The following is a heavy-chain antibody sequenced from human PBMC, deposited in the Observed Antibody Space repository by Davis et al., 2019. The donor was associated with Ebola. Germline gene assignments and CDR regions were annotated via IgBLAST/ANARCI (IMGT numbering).Heavy chain of an antibody. CDR2: INHSGST. D-gene: IGHD3-22*01. V-gene: IGHV4-34*01. Sequence: SETLSLTCAVYGGSFSGYYWSWIRQPPGKGLEWIGEINHSGSTNYNPSLKSRVTISVDKSKNQFSLKLSSVTAADTAVYYCARDVGPYYDSSGYYLVGAFDIWGQGTMVTVSS. CDR1: GGSFSGYY. J-gene: IGHJ3*02. CDR3: ARDVGPYYDSSGYYLVGAFDI.